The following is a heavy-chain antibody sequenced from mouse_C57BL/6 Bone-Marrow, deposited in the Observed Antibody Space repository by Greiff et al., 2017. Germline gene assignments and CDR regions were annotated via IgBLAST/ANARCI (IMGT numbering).Heavy chain of an antibody. CDR3: ARGRYYDYDEDYLDY. D-gene: IGHD2-4*01. V-gene: IGHV3-6*01. J-gene: IGHJ2*01. CDR1: GYSITSGYY. CDR2: ISYDGSN. Sequence: EVHLVESGPGLVKPSQSLSLTCSVTGYSITSGYYWNWIRQFPGNKLEWMGYISYDGSNNYNPSLKNRISITRNTAKNQFFLKLNSVTTEDTATYYGARGRYYDYDEDYLDYWGQGTTLTVSS.